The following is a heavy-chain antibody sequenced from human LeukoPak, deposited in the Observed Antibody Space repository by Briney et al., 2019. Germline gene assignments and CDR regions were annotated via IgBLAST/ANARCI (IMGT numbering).Heavy chain of an antibody. CDR2: INHSGST. CDR3: ARRSLWWAFDY. CDR1: GGSISSGSYY. V-gene: IGHV4-39*07. D-gene: IGHD2-21*01. Sequence: PSETLSLTCTVSGGSISSGSYYWSWIRQPPGKGLEWIGEINHSGSTNYNPSLKSRVTISVDTSKNQFSLKLSSVTAADTAVYYCARRSLWWAFDYWGQGTLVTVSS. J-gene: IGHJ4*02.